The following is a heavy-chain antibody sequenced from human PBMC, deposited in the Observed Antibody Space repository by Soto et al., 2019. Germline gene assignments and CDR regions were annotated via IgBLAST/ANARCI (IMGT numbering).Heavy chain of an antibody. V-gene: IGHV1-46*03. Sequence: ASGNVSLSRSAFTFTSYRMRWLLQAPAQGLERMGILNPSGDSTSYAQKFRGRFTMTRDTSTNTLFMELSRLRSDDTAVYYCARDIRSGYYPYYYYYGMDVWGQGTTVTVSS. D-gene: IGHD3-22*01. CDR3: ARDIRSGYYPYYYYYGMDV. CDR2: LNPSGDST. J-gene: IGHJ6*02. CDR1: AFTFTSYR.